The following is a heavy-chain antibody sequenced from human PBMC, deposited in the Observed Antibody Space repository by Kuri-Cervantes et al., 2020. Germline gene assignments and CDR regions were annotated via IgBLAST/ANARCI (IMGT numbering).Heavy chain of an antibody. CDR1: GFTFSSYA. D-gene: IGHD6-19*01. CDR2: IVHSGGNT. CDR3: ARGYSSGSPY. J-gene: IGHJ4*02. V-gene: IGHV3-23*01. Sequence: ETLSLTCAAYGFTFSSYAMSWVRQAPGKGLEWLSAIVHSGGNTYYADSVKGRFTISRDNSKNTLYLQMNSLRAEDTAIYYCARGYSSGSPYWGQGTLVTVSS.